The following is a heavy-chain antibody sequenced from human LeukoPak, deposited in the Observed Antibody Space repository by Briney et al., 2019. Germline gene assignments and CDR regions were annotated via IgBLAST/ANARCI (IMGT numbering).Heavy chain of an antibody. CDR1: GFTFNSYA. CDR3: ARHRSSWLIDY. D-gene: IGHD6-6*01. V-gene: IGHV3-23*01. J-gene: IGHJ4*02. CDR2: ISDSGGNT. Sequence: GGSLRLSCAASGFTFNSYAMSWVRQAPWERLQWVSGISDSGGNTYYADSVRGRFTISRDNSKNTLYLQMNSLRAEDTPVYYCARHRSSWLIDYWGEGTLVTVSS.